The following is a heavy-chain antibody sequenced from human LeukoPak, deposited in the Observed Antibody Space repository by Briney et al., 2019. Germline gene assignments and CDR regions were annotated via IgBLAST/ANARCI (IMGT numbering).Heavy chain of an antibody. J-gene: IGHJ1*01. Sequence: GASVKVSCKASGYTFTGYYMHWVRQAPGHGLEWMGWINPSSGGTNYAQKFQGRVTMTRDTSISTAYMELSRLRSDDTAVYYCARSRRWELPSDHWGQGTLVTVSS. V-gene: IGHV1-2*02. CDR2: INPSSGGT. CDR1: GYTFTGYY. CDR3: ARSRRWELPSDH. D-gene: IGHD1-26*01.